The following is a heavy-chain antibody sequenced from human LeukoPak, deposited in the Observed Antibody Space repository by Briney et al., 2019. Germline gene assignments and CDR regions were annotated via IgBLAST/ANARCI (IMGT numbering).Heavy chain of an antibody. V-gene: IGHV1-69*01. CDR2: IIPIFGTA. CDR3: ARAGSSSEDY. Sequence: GASVKVSCXASGGTFSSYAISWVRQARGQGLEWMGGIIPIFGTANYAQKFQGRVTITADESTSTAYMELSSLRSEDTAVYYCARAGSSSEDYWGQGTLVTVSS. CDR1: GGTFSSYA. J-gene: IGHJ4*02. D-gene: IGHD6-6*01.